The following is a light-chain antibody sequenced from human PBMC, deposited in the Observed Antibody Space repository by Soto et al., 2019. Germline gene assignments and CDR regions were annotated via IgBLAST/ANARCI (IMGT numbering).Light chain of an antibody. J-gene: IGKJ5*01. Sequence: EIVLTPSHGNMSFSPGERATLSCRARQSVSSSYLAWYQQKPGQTXRTLIYDTSIRATGVPARFSGSGSGTGLTITISILEPEDFEVYDGQQRHMLPITFGQVTLLEIK. CDR3: QQRHMLPIT. V-gene: IGKV3D-20*02. CDR1: QSVSSSY. CDR2: DTS.